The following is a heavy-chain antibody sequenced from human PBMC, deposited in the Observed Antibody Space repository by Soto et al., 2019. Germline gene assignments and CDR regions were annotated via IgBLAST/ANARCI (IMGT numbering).Heavy chain of an antibody. V-gene: IGHV4-31*03. CDR1: GGSISSGGYY. CDR3: ARDRGGHDSWFDP. CDR2: IYYSGST. J-gene: IGHJ5*02. D-gene: IGHD1-1*01. Sequence: SETLSLTCTVSGGSISSGGYYWSWIRQHPGKGLEWIGYIYYSGSTYYNPSLKSRVTISVDTSKNQFSLKLSSVTAADTAVYYCARDRGGHDSWFDPWGQGXLVTVSS.